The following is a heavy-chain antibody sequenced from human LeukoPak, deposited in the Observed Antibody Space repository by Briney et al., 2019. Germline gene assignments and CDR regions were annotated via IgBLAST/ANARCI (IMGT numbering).Heavy chain of an antibody. CDR3: AREVVPAAIQAFDI. CDR2: ISSSSSTI. V-gene: IGHV3-48*01. J-gene: IGHJ3*02. D-gene: IGHD2-2*02. Sequence: GGSLRLSCAASGFTFSSYSMNWVRQAPGKGLEWVSYISSSSSTIYYADSVRGRFTISRDNAKNSLYLQMNSLRAEDTAVYYCAREVVPAAIQAFDIWGQGTMVTVSS. CDR1: GFTFSSYS.